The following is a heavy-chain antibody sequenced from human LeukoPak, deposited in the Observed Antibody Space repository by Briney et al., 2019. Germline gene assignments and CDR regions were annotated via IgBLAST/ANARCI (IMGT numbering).Heavy chain of an antibody. J-gene: IGHJ4*02. D-gene: IGHD6-13*01. CDR2: ISGSGRSGT. CDR3: AKDSSSWYGGYFDY. V-gene: IGHV3-23*01. CDR1: GFTFSTYA. Sequence: GGSLRLSCVASGFTFSTYAMTWVRQAPGKGLEWVSVISGSGRSGTNYADSVKGRFTISRDNSKNTLYLQMNSLRAEDTAVYYCAKDSSSWYGGYFDYWGQGTLVTVSS.